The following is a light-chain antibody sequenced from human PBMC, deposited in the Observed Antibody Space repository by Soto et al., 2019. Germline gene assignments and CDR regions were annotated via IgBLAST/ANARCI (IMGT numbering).Light chain of an antibody. CDR3: SSYMTTSDLKV. J-gene: IGLJ3*02. CDR1: STDIGDYNY. Sequence: QSALTQPASVSGSPGQSITISCTGTSTDIGDYNYVSWYQKHPGKAPKLIMYEVSNRPSGVSNRFSGSKSGNTASLTISGLQAEVEAEYYCSSYMTTSDLKVFGGGTKVTVL. CDR2: EVS. V-gene: IGLV2-14*01.